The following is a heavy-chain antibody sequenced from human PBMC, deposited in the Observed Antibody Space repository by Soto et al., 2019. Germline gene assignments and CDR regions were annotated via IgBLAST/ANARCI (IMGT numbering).Heavy chain of an antibody. CDR2: ISGSGGST. CDR3: AKVWSSIAAQYGVPRNRRPWYFDL. D-gene: IGHD6-6*01. J-gene: IGHJ2*01. CDR1: GFTFSSYA. V-gene: IGHV3-23*01. Sequence: PGGSLRLSCAASGFTFSSYAMSWVRQAPGKGLEWVSAISGSGGSTYYADSVKGRFTISRDNSKNTLYLQMNSLRAEDTAVYYCAKVWSSIAAQYGVPRNRRPWYFDLWGRGTLVTVSS.